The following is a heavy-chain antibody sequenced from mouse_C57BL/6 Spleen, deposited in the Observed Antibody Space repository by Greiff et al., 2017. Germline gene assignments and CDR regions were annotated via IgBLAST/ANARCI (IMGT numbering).Heavy chain of an antibody. CDR1: GFTFSSYG. CDR3: ARHEVGQLGYFDY. D-gene: IGHD3-3*01. V-gene: IGHV5-6*02. Sequence: EVMLVESGGDLVKPGGSLKLSCAASGFTFSSYGMSWVRQTPDKRLEWVATISSGGSYTYYPDSVKGRFTISRDNAKNTLYLQMSSLKSEDTAMYYCARHEVGQLGYFDYWGQGTTLTVSS. CDR2: ISSGGSYT. J-gene: IGHJ2*01.